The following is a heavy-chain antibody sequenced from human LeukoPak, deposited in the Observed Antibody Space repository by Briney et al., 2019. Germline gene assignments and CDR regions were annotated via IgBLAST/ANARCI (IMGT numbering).Heavy chain of an antibody. D-gene: IGHD6-19*01. CDR3: ARHGYSSGWYHFDY. V-gene: IGHV4-59*08. CDR2: IYYSGST. CDR1: GGSISSYY. Sequence: PSETLSLTCTVSGGSISSYYWSWIRQPPGKGLEWIGYIYYSGSTNYNPSLKSRVTISVDTSKNQFSLKLSSVTAADTAVYYCARHGYSSGWYHFDYWGQGTLVTVSS. J-gene: IGHJ4*02.